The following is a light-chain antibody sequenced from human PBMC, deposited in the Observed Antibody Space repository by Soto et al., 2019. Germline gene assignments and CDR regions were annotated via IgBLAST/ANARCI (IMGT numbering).Light chain of an antibody. CDR2: AAS. CDR3: QQYNNWPLT. J-gene: IGKJ4*01. V-gene: IGKV3D-20*02. CDR1: QSVRSSY. Sequence: EIVLTQSPDTLSLSPGESATLSCRASQSVRSSYLAWYQQTPGQTPRLLIYAASSRATGIPDRFSGSGSGTDFTLTTSGLQSEDFAVYYCQQYNNWPLTFGGGTKVDIK.